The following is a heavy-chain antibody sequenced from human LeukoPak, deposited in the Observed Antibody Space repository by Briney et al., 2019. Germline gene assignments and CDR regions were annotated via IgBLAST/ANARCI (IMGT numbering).Heavy chain of an antibody. D-gene: IGHD6-19*01. Sequence: VGSLRLSCAGTGFTFSNYWMNWVRQAPGKGLEWVANIKEDGSRINYVDSVKGRFTISRDNAKNSVYLQMDNLRAEDTAVYYCVGSSGWLFDYWGQGILVAVSS. CDR1: GFTFSNYW. J-gene: IGHJ4*02. CDR2: IKEDGSRI. CDR3: VGSSGWLFDY. V-gene: IGHV3-7*01.